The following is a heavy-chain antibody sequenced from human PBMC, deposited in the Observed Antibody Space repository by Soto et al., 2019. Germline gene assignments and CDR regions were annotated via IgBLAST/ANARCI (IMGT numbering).Heavy chain of an antibody. Sequence: GGSLRLSCAVSGFTFSSYAMSWVRQAPGKGLEWVSAISGSGGSTYYADSVKGRFTISRDNSKNTLYLQMNSLRAEDTAVYYCAKVPRYCSGGSCFGGYFDYWGQGTLVTVSP. CDR2: ISGSGGST. J-gene: IGHJ4*02. CDR3: AKVPRYCSGGSCFGGYFDY. CDR1: GFTFSSYA. V-gene: IGHV3-23*01. D-gene: IGHD2-15*01.